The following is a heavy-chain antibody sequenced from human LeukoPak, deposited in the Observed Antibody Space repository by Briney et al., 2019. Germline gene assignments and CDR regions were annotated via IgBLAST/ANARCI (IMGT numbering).Heavy chain of an antibody. CDR2: IYYSGST. J-gene: IGHJ4*02. CDR3: ARDIAVAGFDY. Sequence: GSLRLSCAASGFTFSSYEMNWVRQAPGKGLEWIGSIYYSGSTYYNPSLKSRVTISVDTSKNQFSLKLSSVTAADTAVYYCARDIAVAGFDYWGRGTLVTVSS. D-gene: IGHD6-19*01. CDR1: GFTFSSYE. V-gene: IGHV4-39*07.